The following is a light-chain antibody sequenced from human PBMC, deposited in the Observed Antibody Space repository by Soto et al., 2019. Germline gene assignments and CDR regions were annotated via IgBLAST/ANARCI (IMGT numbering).Light chain of an antibody. CDR3: QQRSNWPHT. CDR1: QSVSRY. J-gene: IGKJ5*01. Sequence: EIVLTQSPDTLSLSPGERATLSCRASQSVSRYLAWYQQKPGQAPRLLIYSAYNRATGIPARFSGSGSGTDFTLTISSLEPEDSAVYYCQQRSNWPHTFGQGTRLEIK. V-gene: IGKV3-11*01. CDR2: SAY.